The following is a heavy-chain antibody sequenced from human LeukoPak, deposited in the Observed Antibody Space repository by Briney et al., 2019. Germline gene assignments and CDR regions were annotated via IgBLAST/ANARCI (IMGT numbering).Heavy chain of an antibody. CDR2: IRYDGSNK. D-gene: IGHD4-17*01. CDR1: GFTFLSYG. J-gene: IGHJ4*02. Sequence: GGSLRLSCAASGFTFLSYGMHWVRQAPGKGLEWVAFIRYDGSNKYYADSVKGRFTISRDNSKNTLYLQMNSLRAEDTAVYYCYGDYLFDYWGQGTLVTVSS. CDR3: YGDYLFDY. V-gene: IGHV3-30*02.